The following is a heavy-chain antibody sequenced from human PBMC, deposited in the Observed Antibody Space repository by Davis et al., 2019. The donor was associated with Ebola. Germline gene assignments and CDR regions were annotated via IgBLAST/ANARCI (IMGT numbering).Heavy chain of an antibody. CDR1: GFTFRSYS. J-gene: IGHJ6*04. D-gene: IGHD5-24*01. CDR2: ITSSSSYI. Sequence: GESLKISCAASGFTFRSYSMNWVRQAPGKGLEWVSSITSSSSYIYYADSVKGRFTISRDNAKNSLYLQMNDLRAEDTAVYYCARDGPEVEYSYYYYGMDVWGKGTTVTVSS. V-gene: IGHV3-21*01. CDR3: ARDGPEVEYSYYYYGMDV.